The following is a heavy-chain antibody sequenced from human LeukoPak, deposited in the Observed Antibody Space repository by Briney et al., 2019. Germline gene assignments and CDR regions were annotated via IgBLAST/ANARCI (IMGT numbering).Heavy chain of an antibody. D-gene: IGHD5-18*01. V-gene: IGHV3-23*01. CDR2: ISGSGANT. CDR3: ARTQTEYSYGHPYCFDY. CDR1: GFTFSSYS. J-gene: IGHJ4*02. Sequence: PGGSLRLSCAASGFTFSSYSMNWVRQAPGKGLEWVSAISGSGANTYYADSVKGRFTISRDNSKNTLYLQMNSLRAEDTAVYYCARTQTEYSYGHPYCFDYWGQGTLVTVSS.